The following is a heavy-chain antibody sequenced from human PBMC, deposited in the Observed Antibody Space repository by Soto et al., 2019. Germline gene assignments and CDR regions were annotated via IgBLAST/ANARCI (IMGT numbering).Heavy chain of an antibody. CDR2: ISSSSSYI. D-gene: IGHD6-19*01. CDR3: ARVYSSGWYPGY. V-gene: IGHV3-21*01. Sequence: EVQLVESGGGLVKPGGSLRLSCADSGFTFSSYSMNWVRQAPGKGLEWVSSISSSSSYIYYADSVKGRFTISRDNAKNSLYLQMNSLRAEDTAVYYCARVYSSGWYPGYWGQGTLVTVSS. J-gene: IGHJ4*02. CDR1: GFTFSSYS.